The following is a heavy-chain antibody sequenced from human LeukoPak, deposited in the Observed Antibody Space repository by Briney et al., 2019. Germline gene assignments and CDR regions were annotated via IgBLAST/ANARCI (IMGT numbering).Heavy chain of an antibody. CDR2: ISTSNSHT. CDR1: GYTFSPYA. CDR3: ARDGEVVPDTIMVNYYYSGMDV. V-gene: IGHV1-18*01. Sequence: GASVKVSCRASGYTFSPYAISWVRQAPGQGLEWMGWISTSNSHTNYAQNFQGRVTMTTDTSTSTAYLELRSLKSDDTAVYYCARDGEVVPDTIMVNYYYSGMDVWGQGTTVTVSS. D-gene: IGHD2-2*01. J-gene: IGHJ6*02.